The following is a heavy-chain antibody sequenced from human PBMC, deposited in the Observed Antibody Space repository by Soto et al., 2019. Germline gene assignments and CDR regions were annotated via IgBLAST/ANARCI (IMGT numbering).Heavy chain of an antibody. D-gene: IGHD3-22*01. V-gene: IGHV1-69*13. Sequence: SVKVSCKASGGTLSSYAITWVRQAPGQGLEWMGGIIPIFGTANYAQKFQGRVTITADESTSTSYMELSSLRSEDTAVYYCARAFYYHESSGFYHFDYWGQGTLVTVSS. CDR1: GGTLSSYA. J-gene: IGHJ4*02. CDR2: IIPIFGTA. CDR3: ARAFYYHESSGFYHFDY.